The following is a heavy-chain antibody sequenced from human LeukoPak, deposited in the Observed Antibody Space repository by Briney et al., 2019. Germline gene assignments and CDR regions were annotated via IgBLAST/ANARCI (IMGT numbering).Heavy chain of an antibody. Sequence: GESLKISCKGSGYIFTSYWIGWVRQMPGKGLEWMGIIYPGDSDTRYSPSFQGQVTISADKSISTAYLQWSSLKASDTAMYYCARQRYSSGWYQYFQHWGQGTLVTVSS. V-gene: IGHV5-51*01. CDR2: IYPGDSDT. CDR3: ARQRYSSGWYQYFQH. CDR1: GYIFTSYW. D-gene: IGHD6-19*01. J-gene: IGHJ1*01.